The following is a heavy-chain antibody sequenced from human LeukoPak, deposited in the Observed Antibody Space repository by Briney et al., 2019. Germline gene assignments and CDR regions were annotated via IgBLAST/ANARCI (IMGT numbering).Heavy chain of an antibody. CDR2: IYTSGST. CDR3: AREGGTGSGSYSPQYYYYYYMDV. V-gene: IGHV4-4*07. Sequence: PSETLSLTCTVSGGSISSYYWSWIRQPAGKGLEWIGRIYTSGSTNYNPSLKSRVTMSVDTSKNQFSLKLSSVTAADTAVYYCAREGGTGSGSYSPQYYYYYYMDVWGKGTTVTISS. D-gene: IGHD3-10*01. CDR1: GGSISSYY. J-gene: IGHJ6*03.